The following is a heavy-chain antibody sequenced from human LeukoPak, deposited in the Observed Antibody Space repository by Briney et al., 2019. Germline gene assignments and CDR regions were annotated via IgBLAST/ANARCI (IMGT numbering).Heavy chain of an antibody. Sequence: ASVKVSCKASGYTFTGYYIHWVRQAPGQGLEWMGWINPNSGGTNYAQKFQGRVTMTRDTSISTAYMELSRLRSDDTAVYYCARDPSYSSSSSYYFDYWGQGTLVTVSS. CDR3: ARDPSYSSSSSYYFDY. CDR2: INPNSGGT. J-gene: IGHJ4*02. D-gene: IGHD6-6*01. CDR1: GYTFTGYY. V-gene: IGHV1-2*02.